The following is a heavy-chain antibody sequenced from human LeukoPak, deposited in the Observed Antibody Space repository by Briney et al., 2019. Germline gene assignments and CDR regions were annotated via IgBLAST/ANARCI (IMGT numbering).Heavy chain of an antibody. V-gene: IGHV4-39*01. D-gene: IGHD3-22*01. CDR2: IYYSGST. CDR1: GGSISSSSYY. Sequence: PSETLSLTCTVSGGSISSSSYYWGWIRQPPGKGLEWIGSIYYSGSTYHNPSLKSRVTISVDTSKNQFSLKLSSVTAADTAVYYCARPDRGYYDSSGHDAFDIWGQGTMVTVSS. CDR3: ARPDRGYYDSSGHDAFDI. J-gene: IGHJ3*02.